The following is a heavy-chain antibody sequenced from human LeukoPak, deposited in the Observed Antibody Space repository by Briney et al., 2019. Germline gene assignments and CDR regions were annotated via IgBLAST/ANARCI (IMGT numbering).Heavy chain of an antibody. V-gene: IGHV3-30*02. Sequence: GGSLRLSCGAPGFPFSSYGMHWVRQAPGTGLEWVAFIRFDGSDKYHADSVKGRFTVSRDNSKNTLYLEMNSLRAEDTALYYCAKGSAFHVDVWGKGTTVTCSS. CDR3: AKGSAFHVDV. J-gene: IGHJ6*04. D-gene: IGHD3-3*01. CDR2: IRFDGSDK. CDR1: GFPFSSYG.